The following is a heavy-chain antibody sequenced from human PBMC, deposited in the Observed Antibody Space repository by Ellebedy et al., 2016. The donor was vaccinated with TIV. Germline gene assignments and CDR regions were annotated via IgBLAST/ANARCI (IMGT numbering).Heavy chain of an antibody. CDR2: ISYDGTLK. CDR1: GFTFSTYI. V-gene: IGHV3-30*04. D-gene: IGHD3-10*01. J-gene: IGHJ6*03. CDR3: ARSGASVRGVIVPSDYYMNV. Sequence: GESLKISCAASGFTFSTYIMFWVRQAPGKGLERLAVISYDGTLKYNADSVKGRFTISRDNSKNTLFLQMNSLGTEDTAVYYCARSGASVRGVIVPSDYYMNVWGKGTTVTVSS.